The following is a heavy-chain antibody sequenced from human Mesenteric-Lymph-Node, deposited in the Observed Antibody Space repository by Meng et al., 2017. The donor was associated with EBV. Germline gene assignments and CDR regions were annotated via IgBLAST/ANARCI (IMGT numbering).Heavy chain of an antibody. Sequence: GQIKEWGAGLLQPSETLSLICTVYGESFSDHYWSWIRQPPGKGLEWVGRTRNKANSYTTEYAASVKGRFTISRDDSKNSLYLQMNSLKTEDTAVYYCAREYSSGWRVWFDPWGQGTLVTVSS. J-gene: IGHJ5*02. CDR2: TRNKANSYTT. V-gene: IGHV3-72*01. CDR3: AREYSSGWRVWFDP. D-gene: IGHD6-19*01. CDR1: GESFSDHY.